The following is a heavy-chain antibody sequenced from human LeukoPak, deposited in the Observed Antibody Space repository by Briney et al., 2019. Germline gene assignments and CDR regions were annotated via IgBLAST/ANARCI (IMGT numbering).Heavy chain of an antibody. J-gene: IGHJ4*02. Sequence: GGSLRLSCAASGFTFSSYAMSWVAQAPGKGLEWVSAISGSGGSTYYAASVKGRFTISRDDSKNTLYLQMNSLRAEDTAVYYCAKGVDHFDYWGQGTLVTVSS. V-gene: IGHV3-23*01. D-gene: IGHD3-10*01. CDR2: ISGSGGST. CDR3: AKGVDHFDY. CDR1: GFTFSSYA.